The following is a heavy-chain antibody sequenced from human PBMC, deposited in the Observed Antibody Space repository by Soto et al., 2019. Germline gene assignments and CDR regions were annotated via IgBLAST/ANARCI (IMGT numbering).Heavy chain of an antibody. CDR2: IYYSGST. J-gene: IGHJ5*02. D-gene: IGHD3-10*01. CDR3: ARGTYYYGSGSYSWFDP. Sequence: SETLSLTCTFSYGSISSYYWSLIRKHPFKGLEWIGSIYYSGSTYYNPSLKSRVTISVDTSKNQFSLKLSSVTAADTAVYYCARGTYYYGSGSYSWFDPWGQGTLVTVSS. V-gene: IGHV4-59*05. CDR1: YGSISSYY.